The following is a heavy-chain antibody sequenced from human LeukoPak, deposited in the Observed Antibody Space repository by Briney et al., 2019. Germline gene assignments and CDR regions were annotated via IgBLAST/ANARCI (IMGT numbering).Heavy chain of an antibody. V-gene: IGHV3-21*01. Sequence: PGGSLRLSCAASGFTFSSYSMNWVRQAPGKGLEWVSSISSSSSYIYYADSVKGRFTISRDNAKNSLYLQMNSLRAEDTAVYYCAREAYDFWSGYFFPSVGYFDYWGQGTLVTVSS. D-gene: IGHD3-3*01. J-gene: IGHJ4*02. CDR3: AREAYDFWSGYFFPSVGYFDY. CDR2: ISSSSSYI. CDR1: GFTFSSYS.